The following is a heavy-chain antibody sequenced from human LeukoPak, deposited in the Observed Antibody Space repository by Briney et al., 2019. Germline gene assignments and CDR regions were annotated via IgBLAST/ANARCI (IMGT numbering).Heavy chain of an antibody. V-gene: IGHV3-23*01. CDR3: AKGDYDYVWGSYRPNDAFDI. Sequence: GGSLRLSCAAPGFTFSSYAMSWVRQAPGKGLEWVSAISGSGGITYYADSVKGRFTISRDNSKNTLYLQMNSLRAEDTAVYYCAKGDYDYVWGSYRPNDAFDIWGQGTMVTVSS. CDR1: GFTFSSYA. CDR2: ISGSGGIT. J-gene: IGHJ3*02. D-gene: IGHD3-16*02.